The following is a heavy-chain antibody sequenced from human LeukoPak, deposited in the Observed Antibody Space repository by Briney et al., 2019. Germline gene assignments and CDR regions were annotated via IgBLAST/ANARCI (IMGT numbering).Heavy chain of an antibody. CDR1: GYTFTGYY. Sequence: ASVKVSCKASGYTFTGYYMHWVRQAPGQGLEWMGWINPNSGGTIYAQKFQGRVTMTRDTSISTAYMELSRLRSDDTAVYYCARGYYYDSSGYHFDYWGQGTLVTVSS. CDR2: INPNSGGT. J-gene: IGHJ4*02. V-gene: IGHV1-2*02. CDR3: ARGYYYDSSGYHFDY. D-gene: IGHD3-22*01.